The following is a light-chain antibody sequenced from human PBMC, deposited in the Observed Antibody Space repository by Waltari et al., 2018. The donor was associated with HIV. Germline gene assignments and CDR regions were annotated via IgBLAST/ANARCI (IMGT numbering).Light chain of an antibody. Sequence: EIVMTQSPATLSVSPGERVTLSCRASQSVGSNLALYQQKPGRAPSLLVYSASTRATGIPARFSGSGSGTEFTLTISSLQSEDFAVYYCQQYINWPPWSFGQGTKVEIK. CDR3: QQYINWPPWS. V-gene: IGKV3-15*01. CDR2: SAS. J-gene: IGKJ1*01. CDR1: QSVGSN.